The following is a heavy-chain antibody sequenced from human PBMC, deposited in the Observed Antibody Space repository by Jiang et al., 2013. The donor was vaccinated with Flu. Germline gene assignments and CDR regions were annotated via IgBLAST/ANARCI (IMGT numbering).Heavy chain of an antibody. CDR3: ATDSSPGAGGFDY. Sequence: EWMGWISAYNGNTNYAQKLQGRVTMTTDTSTSTAYMELRSLRSDDTAVYYCATDSSPGAGGFDYWGQGTLVTVSS. V-gene: IGHV1-18*01. D-gene: IGHD6-13*01. CDR2: ISAYNGNT. J-gene: IGHJ4*02.